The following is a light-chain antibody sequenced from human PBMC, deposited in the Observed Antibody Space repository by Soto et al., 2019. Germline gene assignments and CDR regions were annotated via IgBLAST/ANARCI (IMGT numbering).Light chain of an antibody. J-gene: IGKJ3*01. CDR2: GAS. V-gene: IGKV1-27*01. CDR3: QKYDSAPFT. Sequence: DIQMTQSPSSLSASVGDRVTITCRASQGTRDYLAWYQQKPGKTPNLLIYGASSLQAGVPTRCSGSGSGTDFTLTISSLQPEDGATYYCQKYDSAPFTFGPGTRVDI. CDR1: QGTRDY.